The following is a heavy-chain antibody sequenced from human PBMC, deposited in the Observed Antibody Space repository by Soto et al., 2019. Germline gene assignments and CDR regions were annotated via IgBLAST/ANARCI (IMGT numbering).Heavy chain of an antibody. CDR2: ISSSSSYI. J-gene: IGHJ6*02. Sequence: PGGSLRLSCAASGFTFSSYAMSWVRQAPGKGLEWVSSISSSSSYIYYADSVKGRFTISRDNAKNSLYLQMNSLRAEDTAVYYCARLDYYDSSGYGYYYYYYGMDVWGQGTTVTVSS. V-gene: IGHV3-21*01. CDR1: GFTFSSYA. D-gene: IGHD3-22*01. CDR3: ARLDYYDSSGYGYYYYYYGMDV.